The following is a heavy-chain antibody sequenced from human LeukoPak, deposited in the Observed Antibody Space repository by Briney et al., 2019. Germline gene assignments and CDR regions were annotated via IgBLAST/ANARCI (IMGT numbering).Heavy chain of an antibody. CDR2: INHSGST. Sequence: SETLSLTCTVSGGSISNYYWSWIRQPPGKGLEWIGEINHSGSTNYNPSLKSRVTISVDTSKNQFSLKLSSVTAADTAVYYCARMRRRDGYNFDYWGQGTLVTVSS. V-gene: IGHV4-34*01. J-gene: IGHJ4*02. D-gene: IGHD5-24*01. CDR1: GGSISNYY. CDR3: ARMRRRDGYNFDY.